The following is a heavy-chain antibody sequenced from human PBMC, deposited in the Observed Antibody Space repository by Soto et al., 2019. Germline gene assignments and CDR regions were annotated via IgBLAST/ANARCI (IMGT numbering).Heavy chain of an antibody. CDR3: ARDGGRHSGGIDY. J-gene: IGHJ4*02. CDR2: IIPIFGTA. Sequence: QVQLVQSGAEVKKPGSSVKVSCKASGGTFSSYSINWVRQSPGQGLEWMGEIIPIFGTANYAQKFQGRVTITADESTSTAYMELSSLRSEDAAVYYCARDGGRHSGGIDYWGQGTLVTVSS. D-gene: IGHD1-26*01. CDR1: GGTFSSYS. V-gene: IGHV1-69*01.